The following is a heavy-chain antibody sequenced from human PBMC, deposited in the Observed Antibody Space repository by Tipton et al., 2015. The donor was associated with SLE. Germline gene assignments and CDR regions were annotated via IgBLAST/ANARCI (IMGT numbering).Heavy chain of an antibody. Sequence: TLSLTCSVHGGSFNGYYWSWIRQPPGKGPEWIGQINHSGSTSHNPSLRGRVTISADTSNNQFSLKLRSVTAADTAVYYCAREYSGYDYRTFDHWGQGTLVTVSS. CDR3: AREYSGYDYRTFDH. V-gene: IGHV4-34*01. J-gene: IGHJ4*02. CDR2: INHSGST. D-gene: IGHD5-12*01. CDR1: GGSFNGYY.